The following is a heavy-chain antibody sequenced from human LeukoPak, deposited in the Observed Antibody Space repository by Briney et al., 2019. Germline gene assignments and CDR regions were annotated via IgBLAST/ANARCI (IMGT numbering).Heavy chain of an antibody. CDR1: GFTFSSYW. D-gene: IGHD6-6*01. Sequence: PGGSLRLSCAASGFTFSSYWMSWVRQAPGKGLEWVANIKQDGSEKYYVDSVKGRFTISRDNAKNSLYLQMNSLRAEDTAVYYCARGVIAAPPYYYMDVWGKGTTVTVSS. CDR2: IKQDGSEK. J-gene: IGHJ6*03. V-gene: IGHV3-7*01. CDR3: ARGVIAAPPYYYMDV.